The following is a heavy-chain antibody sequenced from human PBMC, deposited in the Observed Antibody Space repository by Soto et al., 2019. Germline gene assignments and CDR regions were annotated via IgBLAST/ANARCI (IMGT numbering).Heavy chain of an antibody. CDR1: GGSISSGDYY. V-gene: IGHV4-30-4*01. J-gene: IGHJ6*02. D-gene: IGHD2-21*02. CDR3: ARVDLPERGDWGDYYYGMDV. CDR2: IYYSGST. Sequence: SETLSLTCTVSGGSISSGDYYWSWIRQPPGKGLEWIGYIYYSGSTYYNPSLKSRVTISVDTSKNQFSLKLSSVTAADTAVYYCARVDLPERGDWGDYYYGMDVWGQGTTVTVSS.